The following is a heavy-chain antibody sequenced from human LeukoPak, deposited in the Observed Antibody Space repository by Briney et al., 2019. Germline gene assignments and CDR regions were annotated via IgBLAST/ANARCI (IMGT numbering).Heavy chain of an antibody. J-gene: IGHJ4*02. CDR3: ARDFRITYYYGSGSYYLDY. CDR2: IKQDGSEK. V-gene: IGHV3-7*01. Sequence: GGSLRLSCTDSGFTFSSYWMSWVRQAPGKGLEWVAHIKQDGSEKYYVDSVKGRFTISRDNAKNSLYLQMNSLRAEDTAVYYCARDFRITYYYGSGSYYLDYWGQGTLVTVSS. CDR1: GFTFSSYW. D-gene: IGHD3-10*01.